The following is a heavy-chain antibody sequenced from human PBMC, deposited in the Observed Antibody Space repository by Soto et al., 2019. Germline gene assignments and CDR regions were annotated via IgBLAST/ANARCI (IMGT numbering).Heavy chain of an antibody. CDR2: INTYNGNT. V-gene: IGHV1-18*01. CDR3: ARDVGMASRPYLDY. J-gene: IGHJ4*02. D-gene: IGHD6-6*01. Sequence: ASVKVSCKASDYTFSNYAISWVRQAPGQGLEWMGWINTYNGNTNYAQKFQGRVTMTRDTSTSTVYMELISLTSEDTAVYYCARDVGMASRPYLDYWGQGTLVTVSS. CDR1: DYTFSNYA.